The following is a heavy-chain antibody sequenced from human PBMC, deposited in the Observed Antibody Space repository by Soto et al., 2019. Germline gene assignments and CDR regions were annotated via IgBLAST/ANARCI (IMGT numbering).Heavy chain of an antibody. CDR3: ARHGWQVLPFFDF. V-gene: IGHV4-34*01. J-gene: IGHJ4*01. Sequence: PSETLSLTCAVYGGSFSGYYWSWIRQPPGKGLEWIGEINHSGSTNYNPSLKSRVTISVDTSKNQFSLKLNSVTAADTAVYYCARHGWQVLPFFDFWGHGSLVTVS. CDR1: GGSFSGYY. CDR2: INHSGST. D-gene: IGHD2-2*03.